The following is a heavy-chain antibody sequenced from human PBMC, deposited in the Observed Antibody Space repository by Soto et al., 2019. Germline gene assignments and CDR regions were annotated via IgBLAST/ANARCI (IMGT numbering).Heavy chain of an antibody. D-gene: IGHD5-18*01. CDR2: ISAYNGNT. CDR3: AREASIMIYSSGFDP. CDR1: GYTFTSYG. J-gene: IGHJ5*02. Sequence: QVQLVQSGAEVKKPGASVKVSCKASGYTFTSYGISWVRQAPGRGLEWMGWISAYNGNTNYAQKLQGRVTMTTDTSTSTAYMELRSLRSDDTAVYYCAREASIMIYSSGFDPWGQGTLVTVSS. V-gene: IGHV1-18*01.